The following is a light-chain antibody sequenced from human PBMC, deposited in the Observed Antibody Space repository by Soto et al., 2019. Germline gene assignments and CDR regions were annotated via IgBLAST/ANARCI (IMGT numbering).Light chain of an antibody. Sequence: QSALTQPASVSGSPGQSITISCTGTSSDVGTYNLVSWYQQYPGKAPKLLIYEVSQWPSGISDRFSGSKSGNTASLTISGLQAEDEADYYCCSYAGISWGYVFGTGTKLTVL. CDR3: CSYAGISWGYV. CDR2: EVS. V-gene: IGLV2-23*02. CDR1: SSDVGTYNL. J-gene: IGLJ1*01.